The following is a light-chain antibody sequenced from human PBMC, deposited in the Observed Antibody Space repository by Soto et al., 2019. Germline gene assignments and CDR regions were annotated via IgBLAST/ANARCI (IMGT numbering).Light chain of an antibody. CDR3: QQCGHFIT. J-gene: IGKJ4*01. CDR2: EAS. Sequence: DIEMTQSPSSLSSSGGDRVTISCQASPDLKNYLNCYQQNPGKAPILLIYEASNLETGVPSRFSGSGSGRSLTFSISSLKPEDIATYYGQQCGHFITFGGGTRIEIK. CDR1: PDLKNY. V-gene: IGKV1-33*01.